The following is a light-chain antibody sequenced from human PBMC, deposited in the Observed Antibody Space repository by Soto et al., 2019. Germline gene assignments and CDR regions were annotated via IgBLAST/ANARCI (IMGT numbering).Light chain of an antibody. CDR2: DND. Sequence: QSVLTQPPSVSAAPGQKVTISCSGSSSDIGDNFVSWYQQLPGTAPKLVIYDNDKRPSRIPDRFSGSKSGASATLDITGLQTGDEADYYCGAWDSRLNAGVFGGGTKLTVL. J-gene: IGLJ3*02. CDR1: SSDIGDNF. CDR3: GAWDSRLNAGV. V-gene: IGLV1-51*01.